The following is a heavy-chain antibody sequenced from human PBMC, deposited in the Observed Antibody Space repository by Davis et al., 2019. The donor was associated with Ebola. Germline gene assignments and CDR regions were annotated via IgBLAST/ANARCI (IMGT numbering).Heavy chain of an antibody. CDR3: ARVVSSGWYNWFDP. CDR2: IYYSGST. D-gene: IGHD6-19*01. CDR1: GGSISSSSYY. Sequence: SETLSLTCTVSGGSISSSSYYWSWIRQPPGKGLEWIGYIYYSGSTNYNPSLKSRVTISVDTSKNQFSLKLSSVTAADTAVYYCARVVSSGWYNWFDPWGQGTLVTASS. J-gene: IGHJ5*02. V-gene: IGHV4-61*01.